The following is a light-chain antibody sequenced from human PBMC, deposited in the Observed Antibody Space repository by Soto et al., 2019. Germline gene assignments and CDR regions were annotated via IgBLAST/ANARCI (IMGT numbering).Light chain of an antibody. Sequence: QPVLTQPPSVSGAPGQRLTISCAGTSSNIGAGFDVHWYQQLPGTAPKLPIYANDDRPSGVPDRFSGSTSGTSASLAITGLQAEDAADYYCQSYDNSLLAYVFGGGTKLTVL. CDR2: AND. CDR3: QSYDNSLLAYV. CDR1: SSNIGAGFD. V-gene: IGLV1-40*01. J-gene: IGLJ2*01.